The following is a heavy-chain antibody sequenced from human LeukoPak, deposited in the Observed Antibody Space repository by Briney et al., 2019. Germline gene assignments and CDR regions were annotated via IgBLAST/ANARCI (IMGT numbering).Heavy chain of an antibody. V-gene: IGHV4-39*01. CDR2: IYYSGTT. Sequence: SETLSLTCFVSGGSINSNSHHWDWIRQAPGKGLEGIGNIYYSGTTSYNPSLKSRVTISVDTSKNQFSLRLNSVTAADTAVYYCARRGDILTDYAFDYWGQGTLVSVSS. CDR1: GGSINSNSHH. J-gene: IGHJ4*02. D-gene: IGHD3-9*01. CDR3: ARRGDILTDYAFDY.